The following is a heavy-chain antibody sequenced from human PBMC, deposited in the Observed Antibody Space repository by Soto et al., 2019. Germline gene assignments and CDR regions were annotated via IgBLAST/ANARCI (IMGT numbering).Heavy chain of an antibody. CDR3: ARVWTFHWQVEL. CDR2: IYYSGST. CDR1: GGSISSYY. J-gene: IGHJ2*01. D-gene: IGHD1-1*01. Sequence: SETLSLTCTVSGGSISSYYWSWIRQPPGKGLEWIGYIYYSGSTNYNPSLKSRVTISVDTSKNQSSLKLSSVTAADKAVYYCARVWTFHWQVELWGGGTLVT. V-gene: IGHV4-59*01.